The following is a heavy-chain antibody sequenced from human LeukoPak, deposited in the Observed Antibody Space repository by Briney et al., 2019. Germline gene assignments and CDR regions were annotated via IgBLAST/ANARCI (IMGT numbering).Heavy chain of an antibody. CDR3: ARLKAYCGGDCYRSFDY. Sequence: GESLKISCKGSGYSFTTYWIVWVRQMPGKGLEWMGMIYPGDSASRYSPSFQGQVTISADKSISTAYLQWSTLKASDTAMYYCARLKAYCGGDCYRSFDYWGQGTLVTVSS. D-gene: IGHD2-21*02. V-gene: IGHV5-51*01. CDR2: IYPGDSAS. CDR1: GYSFTTYW. J-gene: IGHJ4*02.